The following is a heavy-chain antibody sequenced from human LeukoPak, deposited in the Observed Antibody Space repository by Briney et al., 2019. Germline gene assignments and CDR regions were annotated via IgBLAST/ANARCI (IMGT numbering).Heavy chain of an antibody. Sequence: GGSLRLSCAASGFTFSDYYMSWIRQAPGKGLEWVSAISGSGGSTYYADSVKGRFTISRDNSKNTLYLQMNSLRAEDTAVYYCAKAPVALFRQPFGPWGQGTLVTVSS. V-gene: IGHV3-23*01. CDR1: GFTFSDYY. CDR3: AKAPVALFRQPFGP. J-gene: IGHJ5*02. CDR2: ISGSGGST. D-gene: IGHD6-19*01.